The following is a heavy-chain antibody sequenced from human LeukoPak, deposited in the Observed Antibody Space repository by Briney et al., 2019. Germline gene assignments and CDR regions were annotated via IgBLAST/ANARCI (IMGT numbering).Heavy chain of an antibody. V-gene: IGHV3-33*01. CDR1: GFTFSSYG. J-gene: IGHJ2*01. Sequence: PGRSLRLSCAASGFTFSSYGMHWVRQAPGKGLEWVAVIWYDGSNKYYADSVKGRFTISRDNSKNTLYLQMNSLRAEDTAVYYCARPSTVTGSRYFDLWGRGTLVTVSS. CDR2: IWYDGSNK. CDR3: ARPSTVTGSRYFDL. D-gene: IGHD4-11*01.